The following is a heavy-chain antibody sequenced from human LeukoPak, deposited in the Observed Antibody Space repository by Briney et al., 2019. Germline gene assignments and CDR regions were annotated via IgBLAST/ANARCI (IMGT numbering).Heavy chain of an antibody. V-gene: IGHV1-2*02. CDR2: INPNSGGT. J-gene: IGHJ4*02. Sequence: ASVKVSCKPSGYTFTSYGITWVRQAPGQGLEWMGWINPNSGGTNYAQKFQGRVTMTRDTSISTAYMELSRLRSDDTAVYYCARGPSPGDYWGQGTLVTVSS. CDR1: GYTFTSYG. CDR3: ARGPSPGDY. D-gene: IGHD2-2*01.